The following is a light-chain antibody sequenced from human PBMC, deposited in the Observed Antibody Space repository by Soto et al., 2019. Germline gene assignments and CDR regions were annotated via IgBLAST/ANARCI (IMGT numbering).Light chain of an antibody. J-gene: IGKJ1*01. V-gene: IGKV2-30*01. CDR2: KAS. CDR3: MQGTHWPPT. CDR1: RSLVYSDGNAY. Sequence: DVVMPQSPLSLPVTLGQPASISCRSSRSLVYSDGNAYLNWFHQRPGQSPRRLIYKASNRDSGVPDRFSGSGSGTDLTLHINRVEAEDVGVYYCMQGTHWPPTFGRGTRVEIE.